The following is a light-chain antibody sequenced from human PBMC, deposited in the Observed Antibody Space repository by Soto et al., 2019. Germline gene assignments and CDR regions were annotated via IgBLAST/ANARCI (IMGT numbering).Light chain of an antibody. J-gene: IGLJ1*01. CDR1: SSDVGSYDL. V-gene: IGLV2-23*01. Sequence: QSALTQPASVSGSPGQSITISCTGTSSDVGSYDLVSWYQQPPGKAPKLMIYEETKRPSGISTRFSGSKSGNAASLTISGLQAEDEADYYCCSYAGSGTFVFGTGTKLTVL. CDR3: CSYAGSGTFV. CDR2: EET.